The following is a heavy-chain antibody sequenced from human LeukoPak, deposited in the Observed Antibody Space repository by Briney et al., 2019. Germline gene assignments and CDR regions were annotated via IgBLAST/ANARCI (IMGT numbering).Heavy chain of an antibody. CDR2: TKKKGDGGTT. D-gene: IGHD3-10*01. V-gene: IGHV3-15*01. J-gene: IGHJ4*02. CDR1: GFPFSDDW. CDR3: TTVTMVRDYDY. Sequence: GGSLRLSCAASGFPFSDDWMNWVRQAPGKGLEWVGRTKKKGDGGTTDYAAPVKGRFTISRDDSKNMLYLEMNNLKIEDTAVYYCTTVTMVRDYDYWGQGTLVTVSS.